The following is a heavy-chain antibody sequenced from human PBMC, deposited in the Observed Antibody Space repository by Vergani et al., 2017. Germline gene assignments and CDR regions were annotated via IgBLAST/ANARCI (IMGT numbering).Heavy chain of an antibody. CDR3: ARVNTETNGHLYYYYYMDV. J-gene: IGHJ6*03. CDR2: SDHTGRP. CDR1: GGSFTSYH. D-gene: IGHD4-11*01. Sequence: QVQLQQWGGGLLKPSETLSLTCVVNGGSFTSYHWTWIRQSPGEGLEWVGDSDHTGRPDYNPSLKSRLTMSVDKPRNQFSLTLNSVTATDTAIYFFARVNTETNGHLYYYYYMDVWGQGTAVTVS. V-gene: IGHV4-34*01.